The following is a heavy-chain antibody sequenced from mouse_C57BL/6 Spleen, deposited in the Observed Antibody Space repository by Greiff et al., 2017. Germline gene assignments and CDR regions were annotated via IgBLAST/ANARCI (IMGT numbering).Heavy chain of an antibody. Sequence: VQLQQSGPELVKPGASVKISCKASGYAFSSSWMNWVKQRPGKGLEWIGRIYPGDGDTNYNGKFKGKATLTADKSSSTAYMQLSSLTSEDSAVYFCASLYGDLYDMDYWGQGTSVTVSS. CDR2: IYPGDGDT. D-gene: IGHD2-13*01. V-gene: IGHV1-82*01. J-gene: IGHJ4*01. CDR1: GYAFSSSW. CDR3: ASLYGDLYDMDY.